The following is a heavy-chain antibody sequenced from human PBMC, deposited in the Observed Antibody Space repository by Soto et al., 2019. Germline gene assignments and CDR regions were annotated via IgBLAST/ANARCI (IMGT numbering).Heavy chain of an antibody. V-gene: IGHV1-18*01. J-gene: IGHJ1*01. CDR3: ARGGPVGYCSSTTCPEYFQY. CDR1: GCTFTSYG. CDR2: ISAYNGNT. Sequence: ASVKVSCKASGCTFTSYGISWVRQAPGQGLERMGWISAYNGNTNYAQKLQGRVTMTTDTSTSTAYMELGSLTSDDTAVYYCARGGPVGYCSSTTCPEYFQYWGQGTLVTVSS. D-gene: IGHD2-2*01.